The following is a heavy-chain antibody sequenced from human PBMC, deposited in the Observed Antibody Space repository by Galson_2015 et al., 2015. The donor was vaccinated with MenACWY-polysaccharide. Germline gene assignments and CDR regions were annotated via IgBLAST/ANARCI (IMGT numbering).Heavy chain of an antibody. J-gene: IGHJ3*02. CDR1: GFTFDDYA. CDR3: ASGEGGDYGDYVAFDI. D-gene: IGHD4-17*01. CDR2: ISWNSGSI. V-gene: IGHV3-9*01. Sequence: SLRLSCAASGFTFDDYAMHWVRQAPGKGLEWVSGISWNSGSIGYADSVKGRFTISRDNAKNSLYLQMNSLRAEDTALYYCASGEGGDYGDYVAFDIWGQGTMVTVSS.